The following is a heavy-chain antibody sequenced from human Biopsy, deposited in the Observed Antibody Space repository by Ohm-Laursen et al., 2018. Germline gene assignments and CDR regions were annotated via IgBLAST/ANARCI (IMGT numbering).Heavy chain of an antibody. CDR3: ARLYRLDDYWNDDPPDAFDV. Sequence: SETLSLTCTVSGGSISSDYWGWIRQSPGKGLEWIGYISNRGSTNYNPSLRGRVTISVDTYKNQFSLKLSSVTAADTAVFFCARLYRLDDYWNDDPPDAFDVWGQGTRVTVSS. CDR1: GGSISSDY. J-gene: IGHJ3*01. D-gene: IGHD3-3*01. V-gene: IGHV4-59*01. CDR2: ISNRGST.